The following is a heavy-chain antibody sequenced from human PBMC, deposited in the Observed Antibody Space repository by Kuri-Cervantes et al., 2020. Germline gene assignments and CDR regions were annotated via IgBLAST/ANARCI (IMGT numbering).Heavy chain of an antibody. V-gene: IGHV4-61*01. J-gene: IGHJ3*02. D-gene: IGHD2-2*01. CDR3: ASGTTLDT. CDR2: IYYSGST. CDR1: GGSVSRGSYY. Sequence: GSLRLSCTVSGGSVSRGSYYWGWIRQPPGKGLEWIGYIYYSGSTNYNPSLKSRVTISVDTAKNQFSLKLSSVTAADTAVYYCASGTTLDTWGQGTMVTVSS.